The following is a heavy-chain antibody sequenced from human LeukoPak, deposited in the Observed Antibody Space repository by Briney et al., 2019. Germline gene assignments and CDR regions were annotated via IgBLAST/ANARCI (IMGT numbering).Heavy chain of an antibody. CDR1: GGSISSGGYS. V-gene: IGHV4-30-2*01. D-gene: IGHD4-17*01. Sequence: SQTLSLTCAVSGGSISSGGYSWSWIRQPPGKGLEWIGYIYHSGSTYYNPSLKSRVTISVDRSKNQFSLKLSSVTAAYTAVYYCARVGTVTVDYWGQGTLVTVSS. CDR2: IYHSGST. CDR3: ARVGTVTVDY. J-gene: IGHJ4*02.